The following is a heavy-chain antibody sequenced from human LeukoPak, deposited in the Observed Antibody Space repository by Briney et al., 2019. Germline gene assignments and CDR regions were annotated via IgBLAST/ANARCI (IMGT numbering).Heavy chain of an antibody. V-gene: IGHV3-30*18. D-gene: IGHD3-9*01. J-gene: IGHJ6*02. Sequence: GGSLRLSCAASGFTFSSYGMHWVRQAPGKGLEWVALISYDGSNKYYADSVKGRFTISRDNSKNTLYLQMNSLRAEDTALYYCAKGDYDILTGRVEDYYGMDVWGQGTTVTVSS. CDR3: AKGDYDILTGRVEDYYGMDV. CDR1: GFTFSSYG. CDR2: ISYDGSNK.